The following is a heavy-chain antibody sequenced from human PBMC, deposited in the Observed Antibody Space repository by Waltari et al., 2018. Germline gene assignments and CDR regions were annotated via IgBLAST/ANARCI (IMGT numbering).Heavy chain of an antibody. CDR2: IYYSGST. CDR1: GCSVSSPAYY. CDR3: ASHLWYRDLSRVAFDF. D-gene: IGHD3-10*01. V-gene: IGHV4-39*07. Sequence: QLQLQESGPALVRPSETLSLSCTVSGCSVSSPAYYWSWVRQSPGKGLEWIETIYYSGSTSYNPSLKSRVTISIDTSKNQLSLELTSVTAADTAIYYCASHLWYRDLSRVAFDFWGQGTLVAVSS. J-gene: IGHJ4*02.